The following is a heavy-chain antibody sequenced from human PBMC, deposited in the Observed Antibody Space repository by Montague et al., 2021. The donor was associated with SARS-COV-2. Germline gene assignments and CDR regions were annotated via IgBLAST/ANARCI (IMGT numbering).Heavy chain of an antibody. CDR1: GGSISSGGYY. J-gene: IGHJ2*01. V-gene: IGHV4-31*03. CDR3: ARSPEPMIILIITSLNWYFDL. D-gene: IGHD3-22*01. CDR2: IYYSGST. Sequence: TLSLTCTVSGGSISSGGYYWSWIRQHPGKGLEWIGYIYYSGSTYYNPSLKSRVTISVDTSKNQFSLKMSSVTAADTAVYYCARSPEPMIILIITSLNWYFDLWGWGTLVTVSS.